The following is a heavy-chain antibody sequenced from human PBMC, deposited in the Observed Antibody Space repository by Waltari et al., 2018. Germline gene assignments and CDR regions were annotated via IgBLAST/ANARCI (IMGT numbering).Heavy chain of an antibody. V-gene: IGHV3-73*01. CDR2: IRGKANNYAT. D-gene: IGHD2-21*01. CDR3: SRRFPGSDP. Sequence: EVQLVESGGGLVQPGGSLKLSCAASGFPFSDSPMHWVRQAPGKGLEWVGRIRGKANNYATGYAAAVKGRFTISRDNSANMAYLQMSSLKTEDTGVYYCSRRFPGSDPWGQGTLVSVSS. J-gene: IGHJ5*02. CDR1: GFPFSDSP.